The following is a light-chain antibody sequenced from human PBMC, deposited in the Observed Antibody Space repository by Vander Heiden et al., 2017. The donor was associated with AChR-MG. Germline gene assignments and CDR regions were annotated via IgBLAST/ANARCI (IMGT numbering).Light chain of an antibody. CDR3: QSQDSSLSGSTYV. CDR1: SSNIGAGYD. CDR2: GNN. V-gene: IGLV1-40*01. Sequence: QSVLTQPLSVPGAPGQRVTISCTGGSSNIGAGYDVHWYQQLPGTAPKLLIYGNNNRPSGVPDRFFGSKSGTSASLAITGLQAEDEADDDCQSQDSSLSGSTYVFGTGTRVSVL. J-gene: IGLJ1*01.